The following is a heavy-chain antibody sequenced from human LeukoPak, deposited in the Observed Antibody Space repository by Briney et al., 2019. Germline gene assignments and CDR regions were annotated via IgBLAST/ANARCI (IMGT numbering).Heavy chain of an antibody. CDR2: IRYDGSDK. CDR3: AKDGVGTSSADY. V-gene: IGHV3-30*02. D-gene: IGHD1-26*01. CDR1: GFSSSSYG. J-gene: IGHJ4*02. Sequence: TGGSLRLSCSASGFSSSSYGMHWVRQAPGKGLEWVAFIRYDGSDKYYAESVKGRFTISRDNLKNTVYLQLNSLRPEDTALFYCAKDGVGTSSADYWGQGILVTVSS.